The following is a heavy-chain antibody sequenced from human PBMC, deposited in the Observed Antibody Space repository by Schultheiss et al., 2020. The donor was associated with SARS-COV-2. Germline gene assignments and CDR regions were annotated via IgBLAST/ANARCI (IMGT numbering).Heavy chain of an antibody. V-gene: IGHV3-9*01. Sequence: GGSLRLSCAASGFTFDDYAMHWVRQAPGKGLEWVSGISWNSGSIGYADSVKGRFTISRDNAKNSLYLQMNSLRAEDTAVYYCARDTRIAVAGRPPDDAFDIWGQGTMVTVSS. CDR3: ARDTRIAVAGRPPDDAFDI. D-gene: IGHD6-19*01. CDR2: ISWNSGSI. CDR1: GFTFDDYA. J-gene: IGHJ3*02.